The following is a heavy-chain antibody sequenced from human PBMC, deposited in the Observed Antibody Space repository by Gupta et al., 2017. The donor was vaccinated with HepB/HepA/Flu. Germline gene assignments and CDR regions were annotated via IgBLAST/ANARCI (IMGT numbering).Heavy chain of an antibody. Sequence: QVQLQQWGAGLLKPSETLSLTCAVYGGSFSGYYWSWIRQPPGKGLEWIGEINHSGSTNYNPSLKSRVTISVDTSKNQFSLKRSSVTAADTAVYYCASGWWLRLFDYWGQGTLGTVSS. V-gene: IGHV4-34*01. CDR3: ASGWWLRLFDY. CDR2: INHSGST. CDR1: GGSFSGYY. D-gene: IGHD5-12*01. J-gene: IGHJ4*02.